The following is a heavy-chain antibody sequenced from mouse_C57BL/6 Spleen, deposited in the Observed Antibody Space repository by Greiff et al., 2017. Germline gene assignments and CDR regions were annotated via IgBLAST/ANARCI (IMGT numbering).Heavy chain of an antibody. D-gene: IGHD2-2*01. Sequence: QVQLQQPGAELVKPGASVKLSCKASGYTFTSYWMHWVKQRPGQGLEWIGMIHPNSGSTNYNEKFKSKATLTVDKSSSTAYMQLSSLTSEDSAVYYCASMVTTFYYFDYWGQGTTLTVSS. CDR1: GYTFTSYW. CDR2: IHPNSGST. J-gene: IGHJ2*01. CDR3: ASMVTTFYYFDY. V-gene: IGHV1-64*01.